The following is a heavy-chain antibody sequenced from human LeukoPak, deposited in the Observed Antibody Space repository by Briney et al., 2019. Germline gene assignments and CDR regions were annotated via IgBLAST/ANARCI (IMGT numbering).Heavy chain of an antibody. V-gene: IGHV4-39*01. CDR1: GGSITTTDFD. J-gene: IGHJ4*02. CDR3: ARFKGGTGFDY. CDR2: ISSSGKA. D-gene: IGHD1-26*01. Sequence: KLSETLSLTCAVSGGSITTTDFDWAWIRQPPGQGFEWIATISSSGKAYYYPSLMSRVTISVDTSKNQFSLDVTSVTAADTGLFYCARFKGGTGFDYWGRGILVIVS.